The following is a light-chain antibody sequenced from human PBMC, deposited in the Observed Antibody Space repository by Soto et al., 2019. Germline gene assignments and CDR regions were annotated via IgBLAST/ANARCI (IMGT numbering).Light chain of an antibody. CDR2: KAS. J-gene: IGKJ1*01. CDR3: QQYGRYRT. CDR1: QSISTW. Sequence: DIQMPPSPSTLSASVGDRVTITCRASQSISTWLAWYQHKPGKAPNLLIYKASSLESGVPSRFSGSGSGTEFTLTISSLQPDDVATYYCQQYGRYRTFGQGTKVEIK. V-gene: IGKV1-5*03.